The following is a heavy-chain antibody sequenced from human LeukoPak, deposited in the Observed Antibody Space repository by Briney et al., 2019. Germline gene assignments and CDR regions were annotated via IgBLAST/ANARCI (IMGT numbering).Heavy chain of an antibody. CDR2: IYYSGST. CDR3: ARDRPLYYYDSSGLGP. D-gene: IGHD3-22*01. CDR1: GGSISSYY. J-gene: IGHJ4*02. Sequence: SETLSLTCTVSGGSISSYYWSWIRQPPGKGLEWIGYIYYSGSTNYNPSLKSRVTISVDTSKNQFSLKLSSVTAADTAVYYCARDRPLYYYDSSGLGPWGQGTLVTVSS. V-gene: IGHV4-59*01.